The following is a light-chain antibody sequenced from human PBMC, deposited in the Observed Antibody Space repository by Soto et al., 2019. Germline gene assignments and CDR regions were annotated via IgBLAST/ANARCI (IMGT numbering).Light chain of an antibody. V-gene: IGKV3-20*01. J-gene: IGKJ1*01. CDR3: QQYGSSPLT. CDR2: GAS. CDR1: QSVDSNS. Sequence: EIVLTQSPGTLSLSAGERATLSCRASQSVDSNSLAWYQQKPGQTPRLLIHGASTRATGIPDRFSGDGSGTDFSLSIHRLEPEDFAVYYCQQYGSSPLTFGQGTKVEIK.